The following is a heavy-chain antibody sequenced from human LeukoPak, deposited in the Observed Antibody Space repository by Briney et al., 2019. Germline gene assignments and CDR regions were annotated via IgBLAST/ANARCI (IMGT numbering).Heavy chain of an antibody. J-gene: IGHJ4*02. CDR1: GFAFSTYR. D-gene: IGHD6-19*01. CDR3: ARGTAITAGIDF. CDR2: IFLDGVST. V-gene: IGHV3-74*03. Sequence: GGLRLSCAQSGFAFSTYRMLCGRPALGERLGWVSQIFLDGVSTAYAGPAKCRFTASRDNTKNALHLQMNSLRVDDTAVYYCARGTAITAGIDFWGQGTLVTVSS.